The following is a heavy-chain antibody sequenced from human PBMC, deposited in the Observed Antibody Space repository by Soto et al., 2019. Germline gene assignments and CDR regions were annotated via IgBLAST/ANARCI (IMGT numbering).Heavy chain of an antibody. D-gene: IGHD6-13*01. V-gene: IGHV3-23*01. CDR3: AKGGTSSWLGFDY. Sequence: EVQLLEFGGGLVQPGGSLRLSCAASGFTFSSYAMSWLSQAPGKGLEWVSTISGSGSGTYYADSVKGRFTISRDNSKNTLYMQINSLRAEDTAVYYCAKGGTSSWLGFDYWGQGTLVTVSS. CDR2: ISGSGSGT. CDR1: GFTFSSYA. J-gene: IGHJ4*02.